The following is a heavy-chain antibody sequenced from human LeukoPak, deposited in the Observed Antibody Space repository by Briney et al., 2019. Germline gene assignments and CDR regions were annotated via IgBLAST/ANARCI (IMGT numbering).Heavy chain of an antibody. J-gene: IGHJ4*02. Sequence: SETLSLTCAVYGGSFSGYYWSWIRQPPGKGLEWLGEINHSGSTNYNPSLKSRVTISVDTSKNQFSLKLSSVTAADTAVYYCARGLLWFGEFYYFDYWGQGTLVTVSS. D-gene: IGHD3-10*01. CDR3: ARGLLWFGEFYYFDY. V-gene: IGHV4-34*01. CDR1: GGSFSGYY. CDR2: INHSGST.